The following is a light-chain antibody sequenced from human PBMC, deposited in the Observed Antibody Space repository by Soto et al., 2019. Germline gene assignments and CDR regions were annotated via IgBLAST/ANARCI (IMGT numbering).Light chain of an antibody. CDR1: QSVRSSY. V-gene: IGKV3-20*01. CDR2: GAS. Sequence: EIVLTQSPGTLSLSPGDRATLSCRASQSVRSSYLAWYQQKPSQAPRLLIYGASSRTTGIPDSFSGSGSGTDFTLTISRLEPEDFAVYYCQQYGSSPFTFGGGTKVEIK. J-gene: IGKJ4*01. CDR3: QQYGSSPFT.